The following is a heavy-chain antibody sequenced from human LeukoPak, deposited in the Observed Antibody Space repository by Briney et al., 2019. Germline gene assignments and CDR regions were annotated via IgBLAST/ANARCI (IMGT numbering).Heavy chain of an antibody. CDR1: GFTFSSYA. CDR2: ISYDGSNK. CDR3: ARDGVRYNWNDLIFHFDY. J-gene: IGHJ4*02. D-gene: IGHD1-20*01. Sequence: GGSLRLSCAASGFTFSSYAMHWVRQAPGKGLEWVAVISYDGSNKYYADSVKGRFTISRDNSKNTLYLQMNSLRAEDTAVYYCARDGVRYNWNDLIFHFDYWGQGTLVTVSS. V-gene: IGHV3-30*04.